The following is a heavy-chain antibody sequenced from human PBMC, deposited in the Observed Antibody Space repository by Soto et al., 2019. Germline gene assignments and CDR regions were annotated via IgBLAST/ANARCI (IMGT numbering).Heavy chain of an antibody. J-gene: IGHJ4*02. CDR1: GFTFDNYA. D-gene: IGHD6-19*01. V-gene: IGHV3-23*01. CDR2: VSGSGVST. Sequence: VQLLESGGRLVQPGGSLRLSCAASGFTFDNYAMSWVRQAPGKGLEWVSTVSGSGVSTYYAASVKGRFTISREYSKNTLYLTMNSLRAEDTAVSDCERQISYNSGFFDYWSQGNLVNVSS. CDR3: ERQISYNSGFFDY.